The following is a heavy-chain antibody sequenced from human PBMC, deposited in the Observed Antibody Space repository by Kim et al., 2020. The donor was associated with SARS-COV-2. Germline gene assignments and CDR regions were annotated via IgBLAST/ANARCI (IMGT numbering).Heavy chain of an antibody. Sequence: GGSLRLSCAASGFTFSSYAMHWVRQAPGKGLEWVAVISYDGSNKYYADSVKGRFTISRDNSKNTLYLQMNSLRAEDTAVYYCARGLVVPAAMPSAEYFQHWGQGTLVTVSS. V-gene: IGHV3-30*04. CDR1: GFTFSSYA. J-gene: IGHJ1*01. D-gene: IGHD2-2*01. CDR2: ISYDGSNK. CDR3: ARGLVVPAAMPSAEYFQH.